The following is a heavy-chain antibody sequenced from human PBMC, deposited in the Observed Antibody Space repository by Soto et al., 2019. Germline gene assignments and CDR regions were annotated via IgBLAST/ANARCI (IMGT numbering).Heavy chain of an antibody. CDR2: ISYDGTNK. Sequence: QVQLVESGGGVVQPGRSLRLSCAASGFTFSDYGMHWVRQAPGKGLEWVAVISYDGTNKYYADSVKGRFTISRDSSKNTLYLQMNSLRAEDTAVYYCAKTATTTPPYYYYGMDVWGQGTTVTVSS. D-gene: IGHD1-26*01. CDR3: AKTATTTPPYYYYGMDV. J-gene: IGHJ6*02. V-gene: IGHV3-30*18. CDR1: GFTFSDYG.